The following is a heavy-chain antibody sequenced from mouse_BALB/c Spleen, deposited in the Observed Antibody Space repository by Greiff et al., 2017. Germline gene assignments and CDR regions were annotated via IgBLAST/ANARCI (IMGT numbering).Heavy chain of an antibody. CDR2: INPSNGGT. D-gene: IGHD2-3*01. J-gene: IGHJ3*01. V-gene: IGHV1S81*02. Sequence: VQLQESGAELVKPGASVKLSCKASGYTFTSYYMYWVKQRPGQGLEWIGEINPSNGGTNFTEKFKSKATLTVDKSSSTAYMQLSSLTSEDSAVYYCTRSHYDSYSGFAYWGQGTLGTVSA. CDR1: GYTFTSYY. CDR3: TRSHYDSYSGFAY.